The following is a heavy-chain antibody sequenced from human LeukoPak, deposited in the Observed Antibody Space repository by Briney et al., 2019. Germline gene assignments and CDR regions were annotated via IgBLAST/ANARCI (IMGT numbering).Heavy chain of an antibody. J-gene: IGHJ4*02. CDR2: IYYSGTS. D-gene: IGHD5-24*01. CDR1: GGSINSTSYY. V-gene: IGHV4-39*07. CDR3: ASGRRNGYLYWDY. Sequence: PSETLSLTCTVSGGSINSTSYYWGWIRQPPGRGLEWIGDIYYSGTSDYNSSLKSRATISVDTSKNQFSLKLSSLTAADTAVYYCASGRRNGYLYWDYWGQGTLVTVSS.